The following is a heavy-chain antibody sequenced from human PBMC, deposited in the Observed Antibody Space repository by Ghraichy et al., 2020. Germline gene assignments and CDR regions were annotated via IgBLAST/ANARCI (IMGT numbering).Heavy chain of an antibody. J-gene: IGHJ4*02. D-gene: IGHD2-21*02. Sequence: SETLSLTCTVSGGSISSSSYYWGWIRQPQGKGLEWIGSIYYSGSTYYNPSLKSRVTIAVDTSKNQFSLKLSSVTAADTAVYYCARGEVVTAIPGTFDYWGQGTLVTVSS. V-gene: IGHV4-39*01. CDR2: IYYSGST. CDR1: GGSISSSSYY. CDR3: ARGEVVTAIPGTFDY.